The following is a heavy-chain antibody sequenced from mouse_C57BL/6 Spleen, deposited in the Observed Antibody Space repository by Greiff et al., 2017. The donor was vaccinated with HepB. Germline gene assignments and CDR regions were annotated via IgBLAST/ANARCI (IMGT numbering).Heavy chain of an antibody. V-gene: IGHV1-55*01. CDR1: GYTFTSYW. CDR2: IYPGSGST. CDR3: ARDDYEGY. Sequence: VKLMESGAELVKPWASVKMSCKASGYTFTSYWITWVKQRPGQGLEWIGDIYPGSGSTNYNEKFKSKATLTVDTSSSTAYMQLSSLTSEDSAVYYCARDDYEGYWGQGTTLTVSS. J-gene: IGHJ2*01. D-gene: IGHD2-4*01.